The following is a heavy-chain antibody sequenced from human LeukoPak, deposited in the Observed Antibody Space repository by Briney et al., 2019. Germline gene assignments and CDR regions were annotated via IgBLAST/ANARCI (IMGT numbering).Heavy chain of an antibody. Sequence: SVKVSCKASGYTFTSYGISWVRQAPGQGLEWMGRIISNLGTTNRAQKFQDRVTLTADKSTNTAYMELTSLTSDDTAIYYCATTNDGGGYQWGDFFDYWGQGTLVTVSS. V-gene: IGHV1-69*04. CDR2: IISNLGTT. CDR3: ATTNDGGGYQWGDFFDY. D-gene: IGHD3-22*01. CDR1: GYTFTSYG. J-gene: IGHJ4*02.